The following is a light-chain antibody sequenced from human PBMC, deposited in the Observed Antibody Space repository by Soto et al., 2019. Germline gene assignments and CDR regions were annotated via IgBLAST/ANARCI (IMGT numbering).Light chain of an antibody. CDR1: QGIGDT. J-gene: IGKJ1*01. CDR2: GAS. V-gene: IGKV3-20*01. CDR3: RQYGTSPQT. Sequence: EVVMRQSPATLSVSPGEGATLSCRASQGIGDTLAWYQHKPGQTPRLLIYGASSRATGIPDRFSGGGSGTDFILTISRLEPEDFAVYFCRQYGTSPQTFGQGTKVDIK.